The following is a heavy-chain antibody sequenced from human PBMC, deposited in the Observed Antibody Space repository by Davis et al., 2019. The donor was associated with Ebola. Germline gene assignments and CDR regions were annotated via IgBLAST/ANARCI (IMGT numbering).Heavy chain of an antibody. CDR2: IDTDGSST. D-gene: IGHD6-19*01. CDR3: ARDRGSGWSHFDY. J-gene: IGHJ4*02. V-gene: IGHV3-74*01. CDR1: GFTFSGSA. Sequence: GESLKISCAASGFTFSGSAMHWVRLAPGKGLVWVSRIDTDGSSTNYADSVKGRFTISRDNAKNTLYLQMNSLRAEGTAVYYCARDRGSGWSHFDYWGQRTLVTVSS.